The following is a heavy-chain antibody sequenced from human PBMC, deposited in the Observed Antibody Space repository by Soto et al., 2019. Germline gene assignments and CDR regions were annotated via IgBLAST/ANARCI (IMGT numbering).Heavy chain of an antibody. CDR2: ISGVRDYI. CDR3: AREGVHNYTEYYFGY. V-gene: IGHV3-21*04. CDR1: GFTFSYYP. Sequence: PVGSLRLSCAASGFTFSYYPLHWVRRAPGKGLEWVSSISGVRDYIRYADSVKGRFAISRDNAKTSLYLQMNSLTAEDTAVYYCAREGVHNYTEYYFGYWGQGTLVTVSS. J-gene: IGHJ4*02. D-gene: IGHD3-10*01.